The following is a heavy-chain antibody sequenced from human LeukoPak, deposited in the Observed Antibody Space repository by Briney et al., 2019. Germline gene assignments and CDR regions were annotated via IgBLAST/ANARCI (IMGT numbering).Heavy chain of an antibody. CDR2: INHSGST. V-gene: IGHV4-34*01. CDR3: ARGQTGTLDY. J-gene: IGHJ4*02. Sequence: SETLSLTCAVYGGSFSGYYWSWIRQPPGKGLEWIGEINHSGSTNYNPSLKSRVTISVDTSKNQFSLKLSSVTAAGTAVYYCARGQTGTLDYWGQGTLVTVSS. D-gene: IGHD1-7*01. CDR1: GGSFSGYY.